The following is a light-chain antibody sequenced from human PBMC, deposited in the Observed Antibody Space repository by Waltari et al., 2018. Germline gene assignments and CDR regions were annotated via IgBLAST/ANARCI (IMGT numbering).Light chain of an antibody. V-gene: IGLV2-8*01. CDR1: SSDIGTYTF. CDR3: SSYAGTKKLL. CDR2: EVN. J-gene: IGLJ2*01. Sequence: QSALTQPPSASGSPGQSVTISCSGSSSDIGTYTFVSWYQQHPGKSPKLIIYEVNQRPSGCRDRFSGSKSGNTASLTVSGLLPEDEADYYGSSYAGTKKLLFGGVTKLTVL.